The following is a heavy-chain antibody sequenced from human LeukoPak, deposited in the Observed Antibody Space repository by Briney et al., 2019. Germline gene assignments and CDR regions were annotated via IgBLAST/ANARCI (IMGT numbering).Heavy chain of an antibody. D-gene: IGHD4-17*01. CDR1: GDSISSGYY. CDR3: ARLHLLSDYGDQNAFDI. J-gene: IGHJ3*02. V-gene: IGHV4-38-2*01. Sequence: NSSETLSLTCAVSGDSISSGYYWGWIRQPPGKGLEWIGSIYHSGSTYYNPSLKSRVTISVDTSKNQFSLKLSSVTAADTAVYYCARLHLLSDYGDQNAFDIWGQGTMVTVSS. CDR2: IYHSGST.